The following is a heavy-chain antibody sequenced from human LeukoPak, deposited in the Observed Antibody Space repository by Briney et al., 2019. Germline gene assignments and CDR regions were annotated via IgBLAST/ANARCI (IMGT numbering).Heavy chain of an antibody. CDR1: GYTFTSYY. J-gene: IGHJ5*02. V-gene: IGHV1-46*01. CDR2: INPSGGST. D-gene: IGHD6-13*01. Sequence: ASVKVSCKASGYTFTSYYMHWVRQAPGQGLEWMGIINPSGGSTSYAQKFQGRVTMTRDMSTSTVYMELSSLRSEDTAVYYCARGRHSSSWYGVGWFDPWGQGTLVTVSS. CDR3: ARGRHSSSWYGVGWFDP.